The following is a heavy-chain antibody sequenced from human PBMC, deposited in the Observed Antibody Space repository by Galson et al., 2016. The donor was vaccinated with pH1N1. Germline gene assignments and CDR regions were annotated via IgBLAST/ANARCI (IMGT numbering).Heavy chain of an antibody. CDR2: IYYSGST. J-gene: IGHJ4*02. CDR3: AREGEMDVDRTYYFDY. D-gene: IGHD3-16*01. V-gene: IGHV4-31*03. CDR1: GDSISSGGYY. Sequence: TLSLTCTVSGDSISSGGYYWTWIRQHPGKGLEWIGYIYYSGSTYYNPSLKSRVTISVDTSKNQFSLKLSSVTAADTAVYYCAREGEMDVDRTYYFDYWGQGTLVTVSS.